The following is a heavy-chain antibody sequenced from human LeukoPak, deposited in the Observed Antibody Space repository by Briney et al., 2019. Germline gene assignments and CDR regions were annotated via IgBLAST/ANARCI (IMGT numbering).Heavy chain of an antibody. J-gene: IGHJ4*02. CDR3: AKRYQLPPFFDY. CDR2: ISGSGGST. Sequence: GGSLRLSCAASGFTFSSYAMSWVRQAPGKGLEWVSAISGSGGSTYYTDSVKGRFTISRDNSKNTLYLQMNSLRAEDTAVYYCAKRYQLPPFFDYWGQGTLVTVSS. V-gene: IGHV3-23*01. D-gene: IGHD2-2*01. CDR1: GFTFSSYA.